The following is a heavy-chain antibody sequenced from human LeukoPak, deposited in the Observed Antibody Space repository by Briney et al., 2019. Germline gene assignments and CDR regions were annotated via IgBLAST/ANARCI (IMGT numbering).Heavy chain of an antibody. Sequence: TGGSLRLSCAASGFTFSSYGMSWVRQAPGKGLEWVSSISGSGGTTYYADSVKGRFTISRDNAKNSLYLQMNSLRTEDTAVYYCARDMDSSGWGIFDYWGQGTLGTVSS. D-gene: IGHD6-19*01. V-gene: IGHV3-23*01. CDR1: GFTFSSYG. J-gene: IGHJ4*02. CDR3: ARDMDSSGWGIFDY. CDR2: ISGSGGTT.